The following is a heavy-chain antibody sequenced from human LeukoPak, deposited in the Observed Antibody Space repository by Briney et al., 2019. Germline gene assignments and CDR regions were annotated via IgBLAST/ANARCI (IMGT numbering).Heavy chain of an antibody. CDR2: IQSGGNT. CDR1: GFTVSSNY. V-gene: IGHV3-53*01. J-gene: IGHJ4*02. D-gene: IGHD6-19*01. CDR3: ARGNGWYYFDY. Sequence: PGGSLRLSCSAPGFTVSSNYMSWVRQVPGKGLEWVSVIQSGGNTYYADSVKGRFTISRDNSKNTLYLQINVLRAEDTAVYYCARGNGWYYFDYWGQGTLVTVSS.